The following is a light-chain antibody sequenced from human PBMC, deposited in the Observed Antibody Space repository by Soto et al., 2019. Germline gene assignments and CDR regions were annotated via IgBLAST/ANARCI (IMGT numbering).Light chain of an antibody. CDR1: SSDVGGYDH. CDR2: DVT. CDR3: SSYTNKDTLL. Sequence: QPVLTQPASVSGSPGQSITISCTGTSSDVGGYDHVSWYHQHPGKAPKLIIYDVTVRPSGISRRFSGSKSDNTASLAVSGLQPEDEADYYCSSYTNKDTLLFGGGTKLTVL. V-gene: IGLV2-14*03. J-gene: IGLJ3*02.